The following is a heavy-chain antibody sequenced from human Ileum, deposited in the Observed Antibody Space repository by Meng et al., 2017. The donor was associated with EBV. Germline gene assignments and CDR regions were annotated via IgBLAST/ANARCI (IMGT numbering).Heavy chain of an antibody. V-gene: IGHV4-4*02. CDR2: TSHSGST. D-gene: IGHD3-22*01. CDR3: ASSDYYRSDY. J-gene: IGHJ4*02. CDR1: GGSISRSDW. Sequence: QVQVQESGPGVVKPSETLCLTCAVSGGSISRSDWWSWVRQPPGKGLEWIGETSHSGSTNYSPSLKSRVTISLDKSKNQLSLKLNSVTAADTAVYYCASSDYYRSDYWGQGTLVTRLL.